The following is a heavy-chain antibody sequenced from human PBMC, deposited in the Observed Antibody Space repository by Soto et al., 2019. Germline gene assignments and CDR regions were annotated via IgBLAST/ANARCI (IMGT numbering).Heavy chain of an antibody. CDR1: GGSISSYY. D-gene: IGHD2-2*01. CDR3: AREYCSSTSCYPGVWFDP. V-gene: IGHV4-59*01. CDR2: IYYSGST. Sequence: QVQLQESGPGLVKPSETLSLTCTVSGGSISSYYWSWIRQPPGKGLEWIGYIYYSGSTNYNPSLNSRVTISGDTSKNQFSLKLSSVTAVDTAVYYCAREYCSSTSCYPGVWFDPWGQGTLVTVFS. J-gene: IGHJ5*02.